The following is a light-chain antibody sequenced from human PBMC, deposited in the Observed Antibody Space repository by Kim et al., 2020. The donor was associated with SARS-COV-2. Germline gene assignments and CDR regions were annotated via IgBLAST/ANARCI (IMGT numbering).Light chain of an antibody. CDR1: QSVSSN. V-gene: IGKV3-15*01. J-gene: IGKJ1*01. CDR2: GAT. Sequence: EIVMTQSPATLSVFPGERVTLSCRASQSVSSNLAWYQQKPGQAHRLLIYGATTRAAGIPDRISGSGSGTEFTLTISSLQSEDFAVYYCKQYNSWWTFGQGTKVDIK. CDR3: KQYNSWWT.